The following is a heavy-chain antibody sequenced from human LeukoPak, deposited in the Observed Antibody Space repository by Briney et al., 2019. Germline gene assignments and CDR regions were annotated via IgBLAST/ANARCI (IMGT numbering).Heavy chain of an antibody. CDR3: ARRGYDFWSGYYISGYYGMDV. D-gene: IGHD3-3*01. J-gene: IGHJ6*02. CDR1: GGSISSGGYY. CDR2: INHSGST. V-gene: IGHV4-39*07. Sequence: SETLSLTCTVSGGSISSGGYYWSWIRQPPGKGLEWIGEINHSGSTNYNPSLKSRVTISVDTSKNQFSLKLSSVTAADTAVYYCARRGYDFWSGYYISGYYGMDVWGQGTTVTVSS.